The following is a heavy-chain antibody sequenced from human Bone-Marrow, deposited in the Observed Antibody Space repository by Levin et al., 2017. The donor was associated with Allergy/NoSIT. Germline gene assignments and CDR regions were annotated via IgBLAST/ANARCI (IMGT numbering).Heavy chain of an antibody. CDR3: ARDSLRHNFDY. CDR2: SSKKENNSAT. J-gene: IGHJ4*02. V-gene: IGHV3-72*01. Sequence: GESLKISCSASGFTFSDYHIDWVRQAPGKGLEWVGRSSKKENNSATHYAASVIDRFTISRDGSGNSLYLQMNSLKTEDTAIYYCARDSLRHNFDYWGQGTQVTVSS. CDR1: GFTFSDYH.